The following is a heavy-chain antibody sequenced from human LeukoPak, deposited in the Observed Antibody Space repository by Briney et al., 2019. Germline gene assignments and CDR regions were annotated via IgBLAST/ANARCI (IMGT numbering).Heavy chain of an antibody. D-gene: IGHD5-18*01. CDR1: GFTFSSFG. J-gene: IGHJ4*02. CDR2: IRYDGSNK. V-gene: IGHV3-30*02. CDR3: AKDLGYSYGYVDY. Sequence: GGSLRLSCAASGFTFSSFGMHWVSQAPGKGLEWVALIRYDGSNKYYADSVKGRFTISRDNSKNTLYLQVNSLRAEDTAMYYCAKDLGYSYGYVDYWGQGALVTVSS.